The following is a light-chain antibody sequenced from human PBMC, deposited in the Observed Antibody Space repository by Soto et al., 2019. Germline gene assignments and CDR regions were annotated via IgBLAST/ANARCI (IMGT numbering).Light chain of an antibody. J-gene: IGKJ1*01. CDR2: AAS. V-gene: IGKV3-20*01. CDR3: QQYGSSPWT. CDR1: QSVSSSY. Sequence: EIVLTQSPGTLSLSPGERATLSCRASQSVSSSYLVWHQQKPGQAPRLLIYAASRRDTGIPDRVSGRGSGTDVTLTISRLEPEDFAVYYCQQYGSSPWTFGQGTKVDIK.